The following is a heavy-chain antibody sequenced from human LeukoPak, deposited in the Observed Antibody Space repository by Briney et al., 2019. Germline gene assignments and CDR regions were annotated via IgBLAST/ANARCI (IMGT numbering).Heavy chain of an antibody. J-gene: IGHJ6*02. D-gene: IGHD2-2*01. CDR1: GGSISSYY. Sequence: TAETLSLTCTVSGGSISSYYWSWIRQPPGKGLEWIGYIYYGGSTKYNPYLKRRVTILVDTSKNQFSVKLSYVTAADMAVYYCARVKDCSSASCYGPTMDVWGQGTTVTVSS. V-gene: IGHV4-59*01. CDR2: IYYGGST. CDR3: ARVKDCSSASCYGPTMDV.